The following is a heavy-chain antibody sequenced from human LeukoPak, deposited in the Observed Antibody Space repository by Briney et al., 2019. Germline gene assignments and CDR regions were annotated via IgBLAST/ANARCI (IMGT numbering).Heavy chain of an antibody. D-gene: IGHD3-3*01. V-gene: IGHV3-23*01. Sequence: GGSLRLSCAASGFIFTNYAMNWVRQAPGKGLEWVSGISGSGRNTYYADSVKGRFTISRDNSWNTLYLQMSSLRAEDTAVYYCAKDPFTIFGVVNYMDVWGKGTTVTVSS. CDR2: ISGSGRNT. CDR3: AKDPFTIFGVVNYMDV. J-gene: IGHJ6*03. CDR1: GFIFTNYA.